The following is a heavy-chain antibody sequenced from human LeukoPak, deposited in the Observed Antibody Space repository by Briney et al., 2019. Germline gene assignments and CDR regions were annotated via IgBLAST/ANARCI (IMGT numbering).Heavy chain of an antibody. CDR1: GFTFSTYA. D-gene: IGHD5-24*01. Sequence: GGSLRLSCAASGFTFSTYAMGWARHAPGKGREWVSSIPGSGGGTNYADSVKGRLTISRDHYKNTLFLQMNELRADDTAVYYCAKGGMASTRLDYWGQGTLVSVSS. V-gene: IGHV3-23*01. CDR3: AKGGMASTRLDY. J-gene: IGHJ4*02. CDR2: IPGSGGGT.